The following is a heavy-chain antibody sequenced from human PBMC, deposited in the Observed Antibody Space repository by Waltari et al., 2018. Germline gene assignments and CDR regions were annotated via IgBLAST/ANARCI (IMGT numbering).Heavy chain of an antibody. D-gene: IGHD3-3*01. V-gene: IGHV3-21*01. CDR3: ARALRSKAYFDY. CDR1: GFTFSRYR. CDR2: ISSSSSYI. Sequence: EVQLVESGGGLVKPGGSLRLCCAASGFTFSRYRMNRVRQAPGKGLEWVSSISSSSSYIYYADSVKGRFTISRDNAKNSLYLQMNSLRAEDTAVYYCARALRSKAYFDYWGQGTLVTVSS. J-gene: IGHJ4*02.